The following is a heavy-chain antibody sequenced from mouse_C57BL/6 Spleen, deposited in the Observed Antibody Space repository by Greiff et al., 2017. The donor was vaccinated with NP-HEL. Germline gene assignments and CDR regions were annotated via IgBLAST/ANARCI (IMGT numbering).Heavy chain of an antibody. J-gene: IGHJ1*03. Sequence: VQLQQSGAELVKPGASVKISCKASGYAFSSYWMNWVKQRPGKGLEWIGQIYPGDGDTNYNGKFKGKATLTADKSSSTAYMQLSSLTSEDSAVYFCARGSNYVRYFDVWGTGTTVTVSS. V-gene: IGHV1-80*01. CDR2: IYPGDGDT. CDR3: ARGSNYVRYFDV. D-gene: IGHD2-5*01. CDR1: GYAFSSYW.